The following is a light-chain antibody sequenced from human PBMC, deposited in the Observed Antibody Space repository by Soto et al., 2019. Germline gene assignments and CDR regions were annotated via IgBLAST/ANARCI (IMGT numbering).Light chain of an antibody. CDR3: SSYASSTSYV. J-gene: IGLJ1*01. Sequence: QSVLTQPASVSGSPGQSITLSCTGTSSDVGGYNHVSWYQQHPGEAPKLMIYGVSNRPSGVSIRFSGSKSGNTAFLTISGLQAEDEATYYCSSYASSTSYVFRDGTTVTVL. CDR2: GVS. V-gene: IGLV2-14*01. CDR1: SSDVGGYNH.